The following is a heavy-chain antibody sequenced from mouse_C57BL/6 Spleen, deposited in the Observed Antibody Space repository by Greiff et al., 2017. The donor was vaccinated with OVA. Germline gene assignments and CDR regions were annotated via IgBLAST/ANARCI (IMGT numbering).Heavy chain of an antibody. CDR2: IYPRSGNT. CDR3: ANYDYLFAY. CDR1: GYTFTSYG. Sequence: VQVVESGAELARPGASVKLSCKASGYTFTSYGISWVKQRTGQGLEWIGEIYPRSGNTYYNEKFKGKATLTADKSSSTAYMELRSLTSEDSAVYFCANYDYLFAYWGQGTLVTVSA. J-gene: IGHJ3*01. V-gene: IGHV1-81*01. D-gene: IGHD2-4*01.